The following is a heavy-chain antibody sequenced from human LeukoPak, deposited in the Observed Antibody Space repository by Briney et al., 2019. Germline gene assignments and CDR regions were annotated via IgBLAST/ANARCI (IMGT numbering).Heavy chain of an antibody. J-gene: IGHJ4*02. CDR2: MYHSGSP. V-gene: IGHV4-38-2*02. CDR1: GYSISSGFY. CDR3: ARGRPYFDY. Sequence: SETLSLTCTVSGYSISSGFYWGWIRQPPGKGLEWIGSMYHSGSPYYNPSLKSRVTISLVTSKNQFSLKLSSVTAADTAVYYCARGRPYFDYWGQGTLVTVSS.